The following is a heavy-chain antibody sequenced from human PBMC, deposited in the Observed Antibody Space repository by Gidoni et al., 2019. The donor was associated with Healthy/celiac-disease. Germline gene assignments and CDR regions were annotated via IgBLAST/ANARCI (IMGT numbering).Heavy chain of an antibody. CDR1: GFTFSDYY. CDR3: AREGGGEYDYVWGSYRLVDY. D-gene: IGHD3-16*02. V-gene: IGHV3-11*01. CDR2: ISSSGSTI. J-gene: IGHJ4*02. Sequence: QVQLVESGGGLVKPGGSLRLSCAASGFTFSDYYMRWIRRAPGKGLEGVSYISSSGSTIYYADSWTGRFTISRDNAKNSLYLQMNSLRAEDTAVYYCAREGGGEYDYVWGSYRLVDYWGQGTLVTVSS.